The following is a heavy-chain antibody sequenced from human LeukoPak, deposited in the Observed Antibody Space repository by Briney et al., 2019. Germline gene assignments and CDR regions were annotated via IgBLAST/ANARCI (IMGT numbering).Heavy chain of an antibody. CDR1: GGSISSYY. D-gene: IGHD6-19*01. CDR3: ARFPLLPYSSGYYDY. Sequence: SETLSLTCTVSGGSISSYYWSWIRQPAGKGLEWIGRIYTSGTTHYNPSLKSRVTMSVDTSKNQFSLTLNSVAAADTAVYYCARFPLLPYSSGYYDYWGQGTLVTVSS. J-gene: IGHJ4*02. CDR2: IYTSGTT. V-gene: IGHV4-4*07.